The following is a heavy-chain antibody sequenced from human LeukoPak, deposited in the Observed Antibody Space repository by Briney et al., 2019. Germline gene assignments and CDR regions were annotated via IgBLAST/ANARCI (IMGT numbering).Heavy chain of an antibody. V-gene: IGHV4-31*03. D-gene: IGHD3-10*01. CDR2: IYYSGST. Sequence: SQTLSLTCTVSGGSISSGGYYWSWIRQHPGKGLEWIVYIYYSGSTYYNPSLKSRVTISVDTSKNQFSLKLSSVTAADTAVYYCARPRSGSSGLDFDYWGQGTLVTVSS. J-gene: IGHJ4*02. CDR3: ARPRSGSSGLDFDY. CDR1: GGSISSGGYY.